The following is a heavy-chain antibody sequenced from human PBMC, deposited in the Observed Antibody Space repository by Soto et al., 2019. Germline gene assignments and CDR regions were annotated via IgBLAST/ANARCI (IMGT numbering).Heavy chain of an antibody. CDR2: MNPNSGNT. CDR1: GYTFPSYD. D-gene: IGHD3-10*01. J-gene: IGHJ3*02. Sequence: QVQLVQSGAEVKKPGASVKVSCKASGYTFPSYDINWVRQATGQGLEWMGWMNPNSGNTGYAQKFQGRVTMTRNTSISTAYMELSSLRSEDTAMYYCARGINYYGSGDDAFDIWGQGTMVTVSS. CDR3: ARGINYYGSGDDAFDI. V-gene: IGHV1-8*01.